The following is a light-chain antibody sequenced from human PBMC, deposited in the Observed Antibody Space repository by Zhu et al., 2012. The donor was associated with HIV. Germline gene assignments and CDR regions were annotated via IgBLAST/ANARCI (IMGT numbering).Light chain of an antibody. CDR1: QTINTY. CDR2: GVS. V-gene: IGKV1-39*01. J-gene: IGKJ4*01. CDR3: QQSFSISPLT. Sequence: GDRVTITCRASQTINTYLNWYQKRLGKAPQLLIYGVSSLQNGVPSRFIGSGSGTAFTLTITSLQPEDFATYYCQQSFSISPLTFGSGTKVDIK.